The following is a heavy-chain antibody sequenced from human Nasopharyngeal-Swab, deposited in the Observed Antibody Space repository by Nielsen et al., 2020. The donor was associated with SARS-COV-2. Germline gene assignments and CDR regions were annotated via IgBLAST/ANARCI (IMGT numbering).Heavy chain of an antibody. CDR3: ASVYYGSGIYLHPDY. CDR2: ISSSGSTI. J-gene: IGHJ4*02. V-gene: IGHV3-11*01. Sequence: GESLKISCAASGFTFSDYYMSWIRQAPGKGLEWVSYISSSGSTIYYADSVKGRFTISRDNAKNSLYLQMNSLRAEDTALYYCASVYYGSGIYLHPDYWGQGTLVTVSS. CDR1: GFTFSDYY. D-gene: IGHD3-10*01.